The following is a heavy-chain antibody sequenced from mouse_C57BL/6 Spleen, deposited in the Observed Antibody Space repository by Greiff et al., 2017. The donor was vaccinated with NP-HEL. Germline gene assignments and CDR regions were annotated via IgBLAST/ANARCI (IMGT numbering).Heavy chain of an antibody. Sequence: QVQLKEPGAELVRPGTSVKLSCKASGYTFTSYWMHWVKQRPGQGLEWIGVIDPSDSYTNYNQKFKGKATLTVDTSSSTAYMQLSSLTSEDSAVYYCARSILRYYFDYWGQGTTRTVSS. CDR1: GYTFTSYW. D-gene: IGHD1-1*01. CDR3: ARSILRYYFDY. CDR2: IDPSDSYT. J-gene: IGHJ2*01. V-gene: IGHV1-59*01.